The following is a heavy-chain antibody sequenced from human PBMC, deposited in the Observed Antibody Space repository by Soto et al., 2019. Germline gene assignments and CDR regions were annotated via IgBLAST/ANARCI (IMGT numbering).Heavy chain of an antibody. J-gene: IGHJ6*02. D-gene: IGHD1-1*01. CDR2: ISSSGSTI. Sequence: LRLSCAASGFTFSSYEMNWVRQAPGKGLEWVSYISSSGSTIYYADSVKGRFTISRDNAKNSLYLQMNSLRAEDTAVYYCAREYTRGYYYYYGMDVWGQGTTVTVSS. V-gene: IGHV3-48*03. CDR3: AREYTRGYYYYYGMDV. CDR1: GFTFSSYE.